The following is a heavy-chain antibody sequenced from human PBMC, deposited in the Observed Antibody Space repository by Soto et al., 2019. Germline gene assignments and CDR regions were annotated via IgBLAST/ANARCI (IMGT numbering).Heavy chain of an antibody. V-gene: IGHV4-59*01. D-gene: IGHD3-16*01. CDR1: GRSMSSNY. J-gene: IGHJ4*02. Sequence: QVHLQESGPGLVHPSETLSLTCSVSGRSMSSNYWSWIRQSPDKGLEWLGYVSYGGTDYNPSLGGRVSMSVETSKSQFSLKLTSVTVADTAVYYCASYRGALYFESWGPGILVTVPA. CDR3: ASYRGALYFES. CDR2: VSYGGT.